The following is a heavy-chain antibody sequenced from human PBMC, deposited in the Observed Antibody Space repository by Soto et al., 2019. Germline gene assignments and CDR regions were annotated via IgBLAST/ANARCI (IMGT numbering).Heavy chain of an antibody. D-gene: IGHD2-2*01. V-gene: IGHV2-70*01. CDR2: FDWDDDK. J-gene: IGHJ6*02. CDR1: GFSLSTSGMC. Sequence: SGPTLVNPTQTLTLTCTFSGFSLSTSGMCVSWIRQPPGKALGWLALFDWDDDKYYSTSLKTRLTISKDTSKNQVVLTMTNMDPVDTATYYCARIVVVVPAAKNYYYYGMDVWGQGTTVTVSS. CDR3: ARIVVVVPAAKNYYYYGMDV.